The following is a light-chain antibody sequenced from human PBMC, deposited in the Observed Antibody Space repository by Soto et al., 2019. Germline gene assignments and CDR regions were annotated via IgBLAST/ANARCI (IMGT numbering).Light chain of an antibody. CDR2: STS. CDR1: TGAVTSDNY. CDR3: LLYYGGVYV. V-gene: IGLV7-43*01. J-gene: IGLJ1*01. Sequence: QAVVTQEPSLTVSPGWTVTLTCASSTGAVTSDNYPNWFQLKPGQAPKSVIYSTSNKHSWTPARFSGSLLGGKAALTLSGVQPEDEAEYYCLLYYGGVYVFGSGTKVTVL.